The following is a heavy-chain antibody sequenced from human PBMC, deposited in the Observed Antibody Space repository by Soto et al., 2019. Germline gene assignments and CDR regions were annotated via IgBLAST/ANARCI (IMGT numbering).Heavy chain of an antibody. V-gene: IGHV1-18*01. CDR1: GYTFTRYG. CDR3: AMVDVYVTPSPQDV. D-gene: IGHD3-16*01. CDR2: INTYNGNT. Sequence: ASVKVSCKASGYTFTRYGIGWARQAPGQGLEWMGWINTYNGNTNYAQNVQGRVTLTTDTSTSTAYMELRSLRSNDTAIYYCAMVDVYVTPSPQDVWGQGTTVTVLL. J-gene: IGHJ6*02.